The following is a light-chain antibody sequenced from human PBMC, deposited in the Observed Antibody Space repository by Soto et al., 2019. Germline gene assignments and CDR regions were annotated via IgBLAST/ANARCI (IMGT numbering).Light chain of an antibody. CDR2: EVT. J-gene: IGLJ3*02. Sequence: QSVLTQPASVSGSPGQSITISCTGSSGNVGHYNYVSWYQQHPGKAPKLIIYEVTNRPSGVSNRFSGSKSGNTASLIISGLQAEDEADYYCTSYTTGRIWVFGEGTKVTVL. CDR3: TSYTTGRIWV. V-gene: IGLV2-14*01. CDR1: SGNVGHYNY.